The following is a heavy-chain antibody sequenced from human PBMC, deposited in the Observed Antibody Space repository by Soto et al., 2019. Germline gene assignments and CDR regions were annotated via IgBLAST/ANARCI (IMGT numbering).Heavy chain of an antibody. CDR1: GFTFSSYA. J-gene: IGHJ4*02. V-gene: IGHV3-23*01. D-gene: IGHD5-18*01. CDR2: ISGSGGST. CDR3: AKDGYSYGDFDY. Sequence: EVQLLESGGGLVQPGGSLRLSCAASGFTFSSYAMSWVRQAPGKGLEWVSAISGSGGSTYYADSVKGRFTISRDNSKNSLYLQMNSLRAEDTAVYYCAKDGYSYGDFDYWGQGTLVTVSS.